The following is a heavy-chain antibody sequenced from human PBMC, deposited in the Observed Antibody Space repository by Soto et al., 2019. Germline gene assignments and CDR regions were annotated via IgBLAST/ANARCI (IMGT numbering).Heavy chain of an antibody. CDR3: ARGWFGPDV. V-gene: IGHV3-74*01. Sequence: EVQLVESGGGLVQPGGSLRLSCVASGFTPSGRSMHWVRQAPGKGLVWVSGIDNAGTDSTYADSVKGRFTSSRDNAKNMLYLQMNSLRVEDTVVYYCARGWFGPDVWGKGTTVTVSS. J-gene: IGHJ6*04. CDR1: GFTPSGRS. CDR2: IDNAGTDS. D-gene: IGHD3-10*01.